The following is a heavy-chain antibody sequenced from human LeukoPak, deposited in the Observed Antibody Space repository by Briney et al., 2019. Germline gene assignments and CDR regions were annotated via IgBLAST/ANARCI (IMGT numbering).Heavy chain of an antibody. D-gene: IGHD2-15*01. CDR2: FSASGNS. CDR1: GDSISSDDYY. Sequence: SETLSLTCTVSGDSISSDDYYWSWIRQPAGKGLEWIGRFSASGNSNYNPSLKSRLTISVDRSKNQFSLKLTSVTAADTAVYYCARVSAAIVAFDIWGQGTMVTVSS. CDR3: ARVSAAIVAFDI. V-gene: IGHV4-61*02. J-gene: IGHJ3*02.